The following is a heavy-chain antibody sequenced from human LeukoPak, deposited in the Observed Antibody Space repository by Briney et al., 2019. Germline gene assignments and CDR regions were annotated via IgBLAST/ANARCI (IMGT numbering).Heavy chain of an antibody. CDR1: GGSISSSSYY. D-gene: IGHD3-9*01. V-gene: IGHV4-39*01. CDR3: ARTESYDILTGYWYFDY. CDR2: IYYSGSM. Sequence: SETLSLTCSVSGGSISSSSYYWGWIRQPPGKGLEWIGSIYYSGSMYYNPSLKSRLAIFVDTSKNQFSLKLSSVTAADTAVYYCARTESYDILTGYWYFDYWGQGILVTVSP. J-gene: IGHJ4*02.